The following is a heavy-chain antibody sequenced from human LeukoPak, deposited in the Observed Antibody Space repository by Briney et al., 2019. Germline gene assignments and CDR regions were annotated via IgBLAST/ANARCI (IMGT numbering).Heavy chain of an antibody. D-gene: IGHD3-22*01. Sequence: GGSLRLSCAASGFTFSSYAMSWVRQAPGKGLEWVSAISGSGGSTYYADSVKGRFTLSRDNAKNSLYLQMNSLRADDTAVYYCARDRDSRWDFDLWGRGTLVTVSS. V-gene: IGHV3-23*01. CDR1: GFTFSSYA. J-gene: IGHJ2*01. CDR3: ARDRDSRWDFDL. CDR2: ISGSGGST.